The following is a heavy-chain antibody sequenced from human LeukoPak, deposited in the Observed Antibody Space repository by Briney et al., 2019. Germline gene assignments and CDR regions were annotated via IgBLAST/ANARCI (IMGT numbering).Heavy chain of an antibody. Sequence: GGSLRLSCAASGFTFSSYAMSWVRQAPGKGLEWVSAISGSGDSTYYADSVKGRFTISRDNSKNTLYLQMNSLRAEDTAVYYCAKDRYYDSSGYDSGFDYWGQGTLVTLSS. J-gene: IGHJ4*02. CDR3: AKDRYYDSSGYDSGFDY. CDR1: GFTFSSYA. CDR2: ISGSGDST. D-gene: IGHD3-22*01. V-gene: IGHV3-23*01.